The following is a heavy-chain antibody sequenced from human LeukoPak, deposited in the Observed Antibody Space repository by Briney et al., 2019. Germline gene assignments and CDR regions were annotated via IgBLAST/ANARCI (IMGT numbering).Heavy chain of an antibody. V-gene: IGHV4-39*07. Sequence: SETLSLTCTVSGGSISSSSYYWGWIRQPPGKGLEWIGSIYYSGSTYYNPSLKSRVTISVDPSKNQFSLKLSSVTAADTAVYYCARAATAITIFGVVIIRNWFDPWGQGTLVTVSS. CDR1: GGSISSSSYY. D-gene: IGHD3-3*01. CDR3: ARAATAITIFGVVIIRNWFDP. CDR2: IYYSGST. J-gene: IGHJ5*02.